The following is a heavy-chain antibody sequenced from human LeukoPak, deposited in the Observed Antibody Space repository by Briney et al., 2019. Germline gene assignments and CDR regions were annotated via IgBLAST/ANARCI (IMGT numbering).Heavy chain of an antibody. CDR1: GDSISSSSYY. D-gene: IGHD3-3*01. Sequence: SETLSLTCTVSGDSISSSSYYWGWIRQPPGKGLEWIGSIYYSGSTYYNPSLKSRVTISVDTSKNQFSLKLSSVTAADTAVYYCARGARRDFWSGYDFADYWGQGTLVTVSS. J-gene: IGHJ4*02. CDR2: IYYSGST. CDR3: ARGARRDFWSGYDFADY. V-gene: IGHV4-39*07.